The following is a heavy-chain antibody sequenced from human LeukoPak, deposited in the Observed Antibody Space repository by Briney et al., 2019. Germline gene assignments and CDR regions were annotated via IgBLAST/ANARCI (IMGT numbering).Heavy chain of an antibody. V-gene: IGHV3-23*01. D-gene: IGHD5-12*01. CDR2: ISGSGGST. CDR3: AREHSGYDFPGRDYYYMDV. CDR1: GFTFRTYV. Sequence: GGTLRLSCAASGFTFRTYVMSWVRQAPGKGLEWVSAISGSGGSTYYADSVKGRFTISRDNSKNTLYLQMNSLRAEDTAVYYCAREHSGYDFPGRDYYYMDVWGKGTTVTVSS. J-gene: IGHJ6*03.